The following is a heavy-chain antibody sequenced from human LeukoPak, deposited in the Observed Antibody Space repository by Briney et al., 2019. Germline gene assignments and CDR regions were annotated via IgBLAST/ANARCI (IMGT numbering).Heavy chain of an antibody. CDR3: ARAPGAALD. Sequence: SETLSLTCAVYGGSFSGYYWSWICLPPGKGLEWIGEINHRGSTNYNPSLKSRVTVSLDTSKNEFSLKLSSVTAADTAVYYCARAPGAALDWGQGTLVTVSS. D-gene: IGHD2-15*01. CDR1: GGSFSGYY. CDR2: INHRGST. V-gene: IGHV4-34*01. J-gene: IGHJ4*02.